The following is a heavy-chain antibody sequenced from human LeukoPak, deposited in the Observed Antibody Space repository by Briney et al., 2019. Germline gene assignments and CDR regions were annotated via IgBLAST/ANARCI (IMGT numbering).Heavy chain of an antibody. V-gene: IGHV3-23*01. J-gene: IGHJ4*02. D-gene: IGHD3-9*01. CDR2: VTGRGGST. CDR1: GFTFSDYA. CDR3: AKWGDFDILTGYYVSDF. Sequence: GGSLRLSCVASGFTFSDYAMSWVRQAPGKRLEWVSAVTGRGGSTYYADSVKGRFTISRDNSRNTLFLQMNSLRAEDTAIYYCAKWGDFDILTGYYVSDFWGQGTLVTVSS.